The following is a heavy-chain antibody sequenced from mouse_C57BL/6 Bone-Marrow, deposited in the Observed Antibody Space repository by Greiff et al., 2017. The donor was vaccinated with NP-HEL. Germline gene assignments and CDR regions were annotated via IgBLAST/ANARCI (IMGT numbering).Heavy chain of an antibody. J-gene: IGHJ2*01. CDR2: IFPGSGSP. D-gene: IGHD1-1*02. CDR1: GYPFPSPW. Sequence: QVQLQPSGPELVRPGASVPISCKAPGYPFPSPWMPCVRQRPGQGLEWIGEIFPGSGSPYYNEKFKGKATLTVDTSSSPAYMQLSSLTSEDSAVYFCARGWYFDYWGQGTTLTVSS. CDR3: ARGWYFDY. V-gene: IGHV1-56*01.